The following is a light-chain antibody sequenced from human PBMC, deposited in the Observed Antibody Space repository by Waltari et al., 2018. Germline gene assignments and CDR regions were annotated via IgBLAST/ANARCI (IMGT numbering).Light chain of an antibody. CDR3: QQCKNSRT. CDR2: QAS. V-gene: IGKV1-5*03. J-gene: IGKJ1*01. CDR1: QDISTW. Sequence: IQMAQSPSTRSASVGVTVIITCRASQDISTWLSWFQQKPGKAPKLLIYQASTLQSVVPSRFSGSKSGTEFTLTISSLQPDDFATYYCQQCKNSRTFGHGTRVEVK.